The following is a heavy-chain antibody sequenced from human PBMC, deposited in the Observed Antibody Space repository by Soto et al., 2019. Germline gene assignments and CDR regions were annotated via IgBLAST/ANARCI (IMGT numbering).Heavy chain of an antibody. CDR1: GGSISSYY. CDR2: IYYSGST. CDR3: ARNSMSWGWGLDY. V-gene: IGHV4-59*01. J-gene: IGHJ4*02. Sequence: SETLSLTCTVSGGSISSYYWSWIRQPPGKGLEWIGYIYYSGSTNYNPSLKSRVTISVDTSKNQFSLKLSSLTAADTAVYYCARNSMSWGWGLDYWGQGTLVTVPQ. D-gene: IGHD6-13*01.